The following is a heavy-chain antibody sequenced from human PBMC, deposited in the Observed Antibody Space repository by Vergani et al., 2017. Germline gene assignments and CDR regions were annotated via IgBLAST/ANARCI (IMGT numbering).Heavy chain of an antibody. V-gene: IGHV1-69*04. J-gene: IGHJ4*02. D-gene: IGHD5-12*01. Sequence: QVQLVQSGAEVKKPGSSVKVSCKASGGTFSSYAISWVRQAPGQGLEWMGRIIPILGIANYAQKFQGRVTITADKSTSTAYMELSSLRSEDTAVYYCARIYSGYGPGDDWGQGSLVTVSS. CDR1: GGTFSSYA. CDR2: IIPILGIA. CDR3: ARIYSGYGPGDD.